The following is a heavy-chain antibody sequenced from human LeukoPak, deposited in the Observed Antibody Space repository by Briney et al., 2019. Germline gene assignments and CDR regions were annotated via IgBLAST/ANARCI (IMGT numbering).Heavy chain of an antibody. J-gene: IGHJ4*02. CDR3: ARTVGGNPFDY. V-gene: IGHV4-59*01. D-gene: IGHD4-23*01. CDR1: GGSISSYY. CDR2: IYYSGST. Sequence: PSETLSLTCTVSGGSISSYYWSWIRQPPGKGLEWIGYIYYSGSTNYNPSLKSRVTISVDTSKNQFSLKLSSVTAADTAVYYRARTVGGNPFDYWGQGTLVTVSS.